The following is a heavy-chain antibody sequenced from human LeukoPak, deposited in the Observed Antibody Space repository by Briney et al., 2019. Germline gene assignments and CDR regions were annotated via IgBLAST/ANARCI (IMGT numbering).Heavy chain of an antibody. Sequence: GGSLRLSCAASGFSFSSSWMHWVRQVPGKGLEWVSRINDDETSTTYAESVKGRFTISRDNAKNSLYLQLNSLRAEDTAVYYCARDPYSGSYSDYYYYYMDVWGKGTTVTVSS. V-gene: IGHV3-74*01. CDR1: GFSFSSSW. CDR3: ARDPYSGSYSDYYYYYMDV. D-gene: IGHD1-26*01. J-gene: IGHJ6*03. CDR2: INDDETST.